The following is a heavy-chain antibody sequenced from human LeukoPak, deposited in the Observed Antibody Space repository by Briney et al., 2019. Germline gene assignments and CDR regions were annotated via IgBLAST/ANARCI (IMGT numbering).Heavy chain of an antibody. J-gene: IGHJ6*03. D-gene: IGHD3-16*02. Sequence: VGSLRLSCAAPGFTFSSYWMHWVRQAPGKGLVWVSRINSDGSNTNYADSVKGRFTISRDNAKNTLYLQMNSMRAEATAVYYCTKGSKIRGAPFRSYHYMVVWGKGTAVTVSS. CDR3: TKGSKIRGAPFRSYHYMVV. CDR1: GFTFSSYW. CDR2: INSDGSNT. V-gene: IGHV3-74*01.